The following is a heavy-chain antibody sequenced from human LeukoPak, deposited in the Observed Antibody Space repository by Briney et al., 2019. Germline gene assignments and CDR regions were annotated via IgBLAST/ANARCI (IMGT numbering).Heavy chain of an antibody. J-gene: IGHJ5*02. V-gene: IGHV3-74*01. CDR1: GFTFSHYW. CDR3: AKDRRSSSYVPWFDP. CDR2: IDSDGSST. D-gene: IGHD6-13*01. Sequence: PGGSLRLSCAASGFTFSHYWMHWVRQAPGKGLVWVSRIDSDGSSTSYADSVKGRFTISRDNAKNTLYLQMNSLRAEDTAVYYCAKDRRSSSYVPWFDPWGQGTLVTVSS.